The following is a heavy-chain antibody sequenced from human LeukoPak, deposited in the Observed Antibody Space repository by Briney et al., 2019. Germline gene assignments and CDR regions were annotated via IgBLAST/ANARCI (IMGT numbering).Heavy chain of an antibody. Sequence: GGSLRLSCAASGITVSNNYMSWVRQAPGKGLEWVSVIYSGGSTYYADSVKGRFIISRDTSKNTVYLQMNSLRVEDTAVYYCVRDAWFGGVYDYYMDIWGRGTTVTVSS. CDR2: IYSGGST. CDR1: GITVSNNY. D-gene: IGHD3-10*01. CDR3: VRDAWFGGVYDYYMDI. V-gene: IGHV3-53*01. J-gene: IGHJ6*03.